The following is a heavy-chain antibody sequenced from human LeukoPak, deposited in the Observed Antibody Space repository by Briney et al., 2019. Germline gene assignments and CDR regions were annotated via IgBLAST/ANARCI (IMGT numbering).Heavy chain of an antibody. CDR1: GFTFSSYS. Sequence: PGGSLRLSCAVSGFTFSSYSMNWVRQAPGKGLEWVSSIGSSGNYIYYADSVKGRFTISRDNARNSLYLQMNSLRAEDTAVYFCARDRDSSTSCYRYWGQGTLVTVSS. CDR2: IGSSGNYI. V-gene: IGHV3-21*01. D-gene: IGHD2-2*01. CDR3: ARDRDSSTSCYRY. J-gene: IGHJ4*02.